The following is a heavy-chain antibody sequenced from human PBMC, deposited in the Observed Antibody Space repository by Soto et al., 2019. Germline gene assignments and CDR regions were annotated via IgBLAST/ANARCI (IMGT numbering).Heavy chain of an antibody. CDR3: AKSVDIVVVVAAPIDY. V-gene: IGHV3-23*01. J-gene: IGHJ4*02. CDR1: GFTFSSYA. D-gene: IGHD2-15*01. Sequence: GGSLRLSCAASGFTFSSYAMSWVRQAPGKGLEWVSAISGSGGSTYYADSVKGRFTISRDNSKNTLYLQMNSLRAEDTAVYYCAKSVDIVVVVAAPIDYWGQGTLVTVSS. CDR2: ISGSGGST.